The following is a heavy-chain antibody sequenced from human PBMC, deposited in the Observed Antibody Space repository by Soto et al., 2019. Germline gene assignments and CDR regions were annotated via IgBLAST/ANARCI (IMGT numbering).Heavy chain of an antibody. J-gene: IGHJ3*02. Sequence: QVQLVQSGAEVKKPGSSVKVSCKASGGTFSSYTISWVRQAPGQGLEWMGRIIPILGIANYEQKFQGRVTITADKSTGTAYMELSSLRSEDTDVYYCARGGQQLEGEAFDIWGQGTMVTVSS. CDR1: GGTFSSYT. V-gene: IGHV1-69*02. D-gene: IGHD6-13*01. CDR2: IIPILGIA. CDR3: ARGGQQLEGEAFDI.